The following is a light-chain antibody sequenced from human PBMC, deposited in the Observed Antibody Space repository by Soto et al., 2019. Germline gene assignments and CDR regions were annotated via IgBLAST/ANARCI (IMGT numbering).Light chain of an antibody. J-gene: IGKJ1*01. V-gene: IGKV1-5*01. CDR2: DVS. CDR3: QQYYSYSRT. Sequence: DIQMTQSPSTLSASVGDRVTITCRASQTVSSWLAWYQQKPGKAPKLLIYDVSSLESGVPSRFSGSGSGTEFTLTISSLQPYDFATYYCQQYYSYSRTFGQGTKVEVK. CDR1: QTVSSW.